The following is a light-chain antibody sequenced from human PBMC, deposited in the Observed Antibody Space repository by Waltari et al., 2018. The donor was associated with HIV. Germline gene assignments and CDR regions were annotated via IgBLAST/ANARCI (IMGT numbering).Light chain of an antibody. J-gene: IGLJ3*02. V-gene: IGLV3-1*01. Sequence: SYDLTQPPSVSVSPGQTARITCSGEKLGDKFVSWYQQKPGQSPMVVIYQDSQRPSGIPERFSGSNSGNTATLAISGTHPMDEADYYCQTWDIATGVFGGGTKLTVL. CDR2: QDS. CDR1: KLGDKF. CDR3: QTWDIATGV.